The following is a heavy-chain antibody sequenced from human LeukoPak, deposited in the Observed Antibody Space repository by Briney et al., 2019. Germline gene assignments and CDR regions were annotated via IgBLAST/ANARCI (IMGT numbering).Heavy chain of an antibody. CDR2: ISSSGSTI. D-gene: IGHD3-10*01. Sequence: LAGGSLRLSCAASGFTFSSYEMNWVRQAPGKGLEWVSYISSSGSTIYYADSVKGRFTISRDNAKNSLYLQMNSLRAEDTAVYYCARGVWFGELLEGDYFDYWGQGTLVTVSS. J-gene: IGHJ4*02. CDR1: GFTFSSYE. V-gene: IGHV3-48*03. CDR3: ARGVWFGELLEGDYFDY.